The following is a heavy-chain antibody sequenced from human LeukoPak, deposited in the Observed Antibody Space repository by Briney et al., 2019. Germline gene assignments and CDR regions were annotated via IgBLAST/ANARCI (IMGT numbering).Heavy chain of an antibody. V-gene: IGHV3-30*02. D-gene: IGHD6-25*01. J-gene: IGHJ6*03. CDR3: AKDPGWSGSGAYYYMDV. Sequence: GGSLRLSCAASGFTFSSYGMHWVRQAPGKGLEWVAFIRYGGSNKYYADSVKGRFTISRDNSKNTLYLQMNSLRAEDTAVYYCAKDPGWSGSGAYYYMDVWGKGTTVTVSS. CDR2: IRYGGSNK. CDR1: GFTFSSYG.